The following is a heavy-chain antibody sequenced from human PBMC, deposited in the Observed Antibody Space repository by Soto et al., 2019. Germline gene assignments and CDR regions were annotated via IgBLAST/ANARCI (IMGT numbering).Heavy chain of an antibody. V-gene: IGHV4-4*02. D-gene: IGHD6-13*01. CDR3: ASARATIAAAAIFDC. CDR2: VYRTGST. Sequence: QVQLQESGPGLVKPSGTLSLTCAVSGGSISTSNWWSWVRQPPGKGLEWIGEVYRTGSTNYNPSRERRRTISVYKSKNQFSLKLTSVTAADTAVYYCASARATIAAAAIFDCWGQGTLVTVSS. CDR1: GGSISTSNW. J-gene: IGHJ4*02.